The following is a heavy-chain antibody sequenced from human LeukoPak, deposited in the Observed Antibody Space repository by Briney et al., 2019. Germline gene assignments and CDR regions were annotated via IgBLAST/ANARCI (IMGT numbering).Heavy chain of an antibody. V-gene: IGHV3-74*01. J-gene: IGHJ4*02. CDR3: ARIIVGATGIDY. Sequence: GGSLRLSCAASGFTFTSSWMHWVRQAPGKGLVWVSRFDPDRDTTLYADSVKGRFTISTDNAKDTLYLQMNSLRAEDTAVYYCARIIVGATGIDYWGQGTLVSVSS. CDR2: FDPDRDTT. D-gene: IGHD1-26*01. CDR1: GFTFTSSW.